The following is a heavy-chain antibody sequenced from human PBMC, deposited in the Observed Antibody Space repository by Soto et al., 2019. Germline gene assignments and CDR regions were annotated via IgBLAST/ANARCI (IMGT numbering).Heavy chain of an antibody. D-gene: IGHD4-17*01. Sequence: PGGSLRLSCAASRFTFSNYAMSWVRQAPGKGLEWVSANSAGGGSADYAESVQGRFTISRDNSKTTLHLQMISLRADYSSVYYCARHTSVTSGDAFDIWGQGTMVTVSS. V-gene: IGHV3-23*01. CDR3: ARHTSVTSGDAFDI. J-gene: IGHJ3*02. CDR1: RFTFSNYA. CDR2: NSAGGGSA.